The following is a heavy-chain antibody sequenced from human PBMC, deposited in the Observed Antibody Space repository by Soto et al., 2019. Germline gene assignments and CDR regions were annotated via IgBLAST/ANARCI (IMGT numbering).Heavy chain of an antibody. CDR1: GFTFSSYS. CDR2: ISSSSSTI. J-gene: IGHJ6*02. Sequence: HPGGSLRLSCAASGFTFSSYSMNWVRQAPGKGLEWVSYISSSSSTIYYADSVKGRFTISRDNAKNSLYLQMNSLRDEDTAVYYCARARRSTLLYSSSSKLGRYYYYYGMDVWGQGTTVTVPS. D-gene: IGHD6-6*01. V-gene: IGHV3-48*02. CDR3: ARARRSTLLYSSSSKLGRYYYYYGMDV.